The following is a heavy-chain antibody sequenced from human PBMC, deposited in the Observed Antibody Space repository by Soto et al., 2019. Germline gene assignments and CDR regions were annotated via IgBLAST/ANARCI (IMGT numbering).Heavy chain of an antibody. J-gene: IGHJ4*02. D-gene: IGHD2-15*01. CDR1: GFTFSTSG. CDR2: ISHDGRNK. V-gene: IGHV3-30*03. Sequence: GGSLRLSCAASGFTFSTSGMHWVRQAPGKGLEWVAVISHDGRNKYFADSVQGRFTISRDNSKNTLYLHLNGLRADDTAVYYCARDSGVPMVVEGVLAYYFDYWGQGTLVTVSS. CDR3: ARDSGVPMVVEGVLAYYFDY.